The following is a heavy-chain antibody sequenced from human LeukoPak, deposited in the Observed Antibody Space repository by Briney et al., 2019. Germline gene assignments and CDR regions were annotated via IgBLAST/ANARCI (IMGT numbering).Heavy chain of an antibody. CDR3: AEWASGSGFGN. D-gene: IGHD6-19*01. CDR2: IYPGDSDT. V-gene: IGHV5-51*01. CDR1: GYSFIGYW. Sequence: GESLKISCMGSGYSFIGYWIGWVRQMPGKGLEWMGIIYPGDSDTRYSPSFQGQVTISADKSISTAYLQWSSLKASDSAMYYCAEWASGSGFGNWGQGTLVTVSS. J-gene: IGHJ4*02.